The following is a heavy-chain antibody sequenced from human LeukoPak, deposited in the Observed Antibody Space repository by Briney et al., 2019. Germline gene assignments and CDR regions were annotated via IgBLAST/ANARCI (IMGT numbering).Heavy chain of an antibody. CDR3: AKDWGSYGYYMDV. V-gene: IGHV3-30*02. D-gene: IGHD3-16*01. J-gene: IGHJ6*03. CDR1: GFTFSSYG. Sequence: GGSLRLSCAASGFTFSSYGMHWVRQAPGKGLDWLSFIRYDGTNKYYADSVKGRFTISRDNSKNTLYLQMNSLRAEDAAVYYCAKDWGSYGYYMDVWGKGTTVTVSS. CDR2: IRYDGTNK.